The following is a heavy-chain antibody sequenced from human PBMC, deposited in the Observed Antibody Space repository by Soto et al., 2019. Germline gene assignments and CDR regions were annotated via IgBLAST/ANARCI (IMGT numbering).Heavy chain of an antibody. V-gene: IGHV3-30-3*01. CDR3: ARDKSPYSSGWHNRHFDY. CDR2: ISYDGSNK. D-gene: IGHD6-19*01. J-gene: IGHJ4*02. Sequence: QVQLVESRGGVVQHGRSLRLSCAASGFTFSSYAMHWVRQAPGKGLEWVAVISYDGSNKYYADSVKGRFTISRDNSKNTLYLQMNSLRAEDTAVYYCARDKSPYSSGWHNRHFDYWGQGTLVTVSS. CDR1: GFTFSSYA.